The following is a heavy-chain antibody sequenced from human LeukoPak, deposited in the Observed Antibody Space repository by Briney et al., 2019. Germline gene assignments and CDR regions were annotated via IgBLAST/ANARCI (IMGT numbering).Heavy chain of an antibody. CDR3: ARAGYCSATSCHWVPLV. D-gene: IGHD2-2*03. V-gene: IGHV4-59*01. CDR2: ISYSGST. J-gene: IGHJ6*02. CDR1: GGSISSYY. Sequence: PSETLSLTCTVSGGSISSYYWIWIRQPPGEGLEWIGYISYSGSTNYNPSLKSRVTISVDTSKNQFSLKLSSVTAADTAVYYCARAGYCSATSCHWVPLVWGQGTTVTVSS.